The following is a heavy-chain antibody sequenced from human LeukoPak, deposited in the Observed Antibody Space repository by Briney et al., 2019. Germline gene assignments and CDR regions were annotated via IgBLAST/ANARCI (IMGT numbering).Heavy chain of an antibody. J-gene: IGHJ4*02. CDR2: ISSSGSTI. Sequence: GGSLRLSCAASGFTFSSYGMTWVRQAPGKGLEWVSYISSSGSTIYYADSVKGRFTISRDNARNSLYLQMNSLRAEDTAVYYCARDNYDSSGPYYFDYWGQGTLVTVSS. V-gene: IGHV3-48*04. CDR3: ARDNYDSSGPYYFDY. CDR1: GFTFSSYG. D-gene: IGHD3-22*01.